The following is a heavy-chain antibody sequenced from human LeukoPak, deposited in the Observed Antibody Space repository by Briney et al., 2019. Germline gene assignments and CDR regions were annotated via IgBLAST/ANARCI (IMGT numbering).Heavy chain of an antibody. Sequence: GGSLRLSCAAPRFTFSSYEMNWVRQAPGKGLEWVSYISSSGSTIYYADSVKGRFTISRDNAKNSLYLQMNSLRAEDTAVYYCARDFGGYDFFFDYWGQGTLVTVSS. CDR1: RFTFSSYE. V-gene: IGHV3-48*03. J-gene: IGHJ4*02. CDR2: ISSSGSTI. D-gene: IGHD5-12*01. CDR3: ARDFGGYDFFFDY.